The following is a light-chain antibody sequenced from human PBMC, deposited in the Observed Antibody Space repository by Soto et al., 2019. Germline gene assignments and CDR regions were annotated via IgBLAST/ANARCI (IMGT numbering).Light chain of an antibody. Sequence: DIVMTQSPDSLAVSLGERATMNCKCSRSVSSTYLAWYQQKPGQAPRLLIYGASSRATGIPDRFSGSGSGTDFTLTIIRLEPEDFAVYYCQQYDISPWTFGQGTKVDIK. CDR3: QQYDISPWT. V-gene: IGKV3-20*01. CDR1: RSVSSTY. CDR2: GAS. J-gene: IGKJ1*01.